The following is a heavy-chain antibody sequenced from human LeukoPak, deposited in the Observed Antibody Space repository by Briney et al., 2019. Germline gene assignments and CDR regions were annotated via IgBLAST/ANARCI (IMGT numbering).Heavy chain of an antibody. Sequence: SETLSLTCAVYGGSFSGYYWSWIRQPPGKGLEWIGEINHSGSTNYNPSLKSRVTISVGTSKKQFSLKLNSVTAADTAVYYCARGHLTGRGYFDYWGQGTLVTVSS. CDR3: ARGHLTGRGYFDY. D-gene: IGHD1-20*01. V-gene: IGHV4-34*01. J-gene: IGHJ4*02. CDR2: INHSGST. CDR1: GGSFSGYY.